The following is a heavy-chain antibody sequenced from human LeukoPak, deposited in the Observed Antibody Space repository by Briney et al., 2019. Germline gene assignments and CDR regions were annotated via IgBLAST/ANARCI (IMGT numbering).Heavy chain of an antibody. V-gene: IGHV3-23*01. CDR1: GFTFSSYA. CDR3: AKGIGYGPAVYYGMDV. CDR2: ISGSGGST. Sequence: GGSLRLYCGASGFTFSSYAMSWVRQAPGKGLEWVSAISGSGGSTYYADSVKGRFTISRDNSKNTLYLQMNSLRAEDTAVYYCAKGIGYGPAVYYGMDVWGQGTTVTVSS. D-gene: IGHD5-18*01. J-gene: IGHJ6*02.